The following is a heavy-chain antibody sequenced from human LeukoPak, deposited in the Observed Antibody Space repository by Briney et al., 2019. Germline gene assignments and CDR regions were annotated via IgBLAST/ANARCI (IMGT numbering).Heavy chain of an antibody. CDR3: AGSYSDYYFDY. CDR1: GGSFSGYY. D-gene: IGHD1-26*01. CDR2: IYTGGST. J-gene: IGHJ4*02. Sequence: SETLSLTCAVYGGSFSGYYWSWIRQPAGKGLEWIGRIYTGGSTNYNPSLKSRVTMSVDTSKNQFSLKLSSVTAADTAVYYCAGSYSDYYFDYWGQGTLVTVSS. V-gene: IGHV4-59*10.